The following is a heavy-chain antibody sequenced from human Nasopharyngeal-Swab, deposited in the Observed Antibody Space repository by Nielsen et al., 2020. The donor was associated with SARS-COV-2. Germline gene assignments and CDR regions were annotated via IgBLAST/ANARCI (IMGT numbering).Heavy chain of an antibody. D-gene: IGHD3-10*01. CDR1: GFTFSNYG. V-gene: IGHV3-30*18. Sequence: GGSLRLSCAASGFTFSNYGMHWVRQAPGKGLEWVAVISYDENSKYYTDSVEGRFTISRDNSKNTLYLHMDSLSYEDTAVYYCAKNAILWFGELFDGMDVWGQGTMVTVSS. CDR3: AKNAILWFGELFDGMDV. J-gene: IGHJ3*01. CDR2: ISYDENSK.